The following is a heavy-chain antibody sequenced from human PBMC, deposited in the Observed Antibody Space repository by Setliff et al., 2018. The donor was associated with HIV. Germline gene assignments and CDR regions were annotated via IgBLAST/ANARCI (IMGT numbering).Heavy chain of an antibody. CDR3: ARDDGRPLFLDY. CDR1: GFTFSSYA. CDR2: ITSGGST. Sequence: PGGSLRLSCAASGFTFSSYAMSWVRQTPEKGLEWVSIITSGGSTYYADSAKGRFIISRDNSQNTLYLQMNSLRADDTAIYYCARDDGRPLFLDYWGQGTLVTVS. D-gene: IGHD1-26*01. V-gene: IGHV3-23*01. J-gene: IGHJ4*02.